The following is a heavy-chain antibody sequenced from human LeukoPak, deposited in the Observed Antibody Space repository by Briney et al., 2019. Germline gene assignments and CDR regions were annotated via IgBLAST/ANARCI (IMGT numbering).Heavy chain of an antibody. CDR2: ISYDGSNK. CDR3: VRDLYYDSSGYDY. D-gene: IGHD3-22*01. J-gene: IGHJ4*02. V-gene: IGHV3-30-3*01. Sequence: GGSLRLSCAASGFTFSSYAMHWVRQAPGKGLEWVAVISYDGSNKYYADSVKGRFTISRDNSKNTLYLQMNSLRAEDTAVYYCVRDLYYDSSGYDYWGQGTLVTVSS. CDR1: GFTFSSYA.